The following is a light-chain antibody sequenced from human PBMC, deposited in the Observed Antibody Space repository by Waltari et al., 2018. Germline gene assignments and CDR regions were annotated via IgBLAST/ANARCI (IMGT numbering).Light chain of an antibody. CDR3: QQYNSYPLS. J-gene: IGKJ4*01. Sequence: DIQMTQSPSTLSASVGDRVTITRRASQCISNWLAWYQHKPGRAPKLLIYKASTLERGVPSTFSDSGSGTEFTLIISSLQPDDFATYYCQQYNSYPLSFGGGTRVEIK. CDR2: KAS. V-gene: IGKV1-5*03. CDR1: QCISNW.